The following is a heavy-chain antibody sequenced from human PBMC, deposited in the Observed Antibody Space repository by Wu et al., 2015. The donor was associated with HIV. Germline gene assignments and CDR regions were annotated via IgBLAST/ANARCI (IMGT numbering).Heavy chain of an antibody. CDR3: ARVQDSSSWDDAFDI. D-gene: IGHD6-13*01. Sequence: QVQLVQSGAEVKKPGASVKVSCKASGYTFTGYYMHWVRQAPGQGLEWMGWINPNSGGTNYAQKFQGRVTMTRDTSISTAYMELSRLRSDDTAVYYCARVQDSSSWDDAFDIWGQGTMVTVSS. CDR1: GYTFTGYY. CDR2: INPNSGGT. J-gene: IGHJ3*02. V-gene: IGHV1-2*02.